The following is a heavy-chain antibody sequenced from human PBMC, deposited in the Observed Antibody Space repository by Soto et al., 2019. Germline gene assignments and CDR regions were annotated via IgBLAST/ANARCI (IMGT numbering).Heavy chain of an antibody. CDR3: ARARYGDSPVVDC. CDR1: GGSLNNYY. J-gene: IGHJ4*02. D-gene: IGHD4-17*01. V-gene: IGHV4-34*01. CDR2: INHSGST. Sequence: QVQLQQWGAGLLKPSETLSLTCAVYGGSLNNYYWNWIRQPPGKGLEWIGEINHSGSTNYNPSLKSRVAISIVTSKNQFSLKLTSVTAADTAVYFCARARYGDSPVVDCWGQGTLVPVSS.